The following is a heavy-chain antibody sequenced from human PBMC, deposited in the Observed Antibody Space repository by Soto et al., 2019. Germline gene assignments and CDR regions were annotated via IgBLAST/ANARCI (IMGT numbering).Heavy chain of an antibody. V-gene: IGHV4-30-2*01. Sequence: PSETLSLTCAVSGGSISSGGYSWSWIRQPPGKGLEWIGYIYHSGSTYYNPSLKSRVTISVDRSKNQFSLKLSSVTAADTAVYYCASQLGGWFDPWGQGTLVTVSS. J-gene: IGHJ5*02. CDR1: GGSISSGGYS. CDR2: IYHSGST. D-gene: IGHD6-6*01. CDR3: ASQLGGWFDP.